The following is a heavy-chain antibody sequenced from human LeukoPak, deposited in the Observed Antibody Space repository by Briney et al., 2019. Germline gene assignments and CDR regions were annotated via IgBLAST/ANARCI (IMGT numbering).Heavy chain of an antibody. CDR3: ARAYSTSFDNWFDP. CDR2: INLKSGST. CDR1: GYTFIGYY. D-gene: IGHD1-26*01. V-gene: IGHV1-2*06. Sequence: GASVKVSCKASGYTFIGYYMHWVRQAPGQGLEWMGRINLKSGSTNYAQKFQGRVTMTRDTSISTAYMELSSLRSDDTAVYYCARAYSTSFDNWFDPWGQGTLVTVSS. J-gene: IGHJ5*02.